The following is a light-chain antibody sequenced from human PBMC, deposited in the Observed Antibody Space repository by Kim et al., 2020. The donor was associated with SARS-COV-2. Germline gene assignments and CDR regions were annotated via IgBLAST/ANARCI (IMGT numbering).Light chain of an antibody. Sequence: SASVGDIVTITCRASQSISILLAWYQQKPWKATKLLIYKTSNLESGVPSRFSGSGSGTEFTLTISSLQPDDFATYYCQQYNNYWSFGQWTKVDIK. V-gene: IGKV1-5*03. CDR2: KTS. CDR1: QSISIL. CDR3: QQYNNYWS. J-gene: IGKJ1*01.